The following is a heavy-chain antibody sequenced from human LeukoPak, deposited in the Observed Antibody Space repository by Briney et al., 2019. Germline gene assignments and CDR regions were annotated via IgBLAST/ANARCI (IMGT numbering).Heavy chain of an antibody. Sequence: SETLSLTCTVSGGSISSYYWSWIRQSPGKGLEWIGYVYYSGSTNYNPSLKSRVTMSVDTSKNQFSLKLSSVTAADTAVYYCARARWLQPFDSWGQGTLVTVSS. CDR2: VYYSGST. CDR3: ARARWLQPFDS. CDR1: GGSISSYY. D-gene: IGHD5-24*01. V-gene: IGHV4-59*01. J-gene: IGHJ4*02.